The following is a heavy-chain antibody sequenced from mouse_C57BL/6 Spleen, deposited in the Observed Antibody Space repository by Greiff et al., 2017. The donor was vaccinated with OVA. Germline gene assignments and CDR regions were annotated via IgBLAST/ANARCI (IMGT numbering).Heavy chain of an antibody. J-gene: IGHJ4*01. CDR1: GYAFSSSW. CDR3: ARRRYGNYYAMDY. V-gene: IGHV1-82*01. Sequence: VMLVESGPELVKPGASVKISCKASGYAFSSSWMNWVKQRPGKGLEWIGRIYPGDGDTNYNGKFKGKATLTADKSSSTAYMQLSSLTSEDSAVYFCARRRYGNYYAMDYWGQGTSVTVSS. CDR2: IYPGDGDT. D-gene: IGHD2-1*01.